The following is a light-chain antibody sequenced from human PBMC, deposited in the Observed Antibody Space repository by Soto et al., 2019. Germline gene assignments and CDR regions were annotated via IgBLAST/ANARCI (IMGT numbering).Light chain of an antibody. J-gene: IGKJ1*01. CDR2: GAN. CDR3: QQNYGTPGT. V-gene: IGKV1-39*01. CDR1: QGISRY. Sequence: DIQLTQSPSSLSASVGDRITITCRSSQGISRYLNWYQQRPGTAPKVLIFGANSLQSGVPSRFSGSGSGTEFTLTISSLQPEDFATYYCQQNYGTPGTFGQGTKVDIK.